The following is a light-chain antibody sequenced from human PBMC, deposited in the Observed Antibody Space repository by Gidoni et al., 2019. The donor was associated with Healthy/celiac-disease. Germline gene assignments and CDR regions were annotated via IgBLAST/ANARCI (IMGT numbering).Light chain of an antibody. CDR3: CSYAGSYRGV. CDR1: SSDVGGYNY. J-gene: IGLJ2*01. CDR2: DVS. V-gene: IGLV2-11*01. Sequence: QSALTQPRSVSGSPGQSVTISCTGTSSDVGGYNYVSWYQQHPGKAPKLMIYDVSKRPSGAPDRFPGSKSGNTASLTISGLQAEDEADYYCCSYAGSYRGVFGGGTKLTVL.